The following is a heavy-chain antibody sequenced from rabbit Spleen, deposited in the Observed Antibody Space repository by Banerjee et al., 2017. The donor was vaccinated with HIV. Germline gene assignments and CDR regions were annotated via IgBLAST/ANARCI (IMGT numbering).Heavy chain of an antibody. CDR1: GFSFSDRDV. J-gene: IGHJ4*01. Sequence: QEQLVESGGGLVQPEGSLTLTCKASGFSFSDRDVMCWVRQAPGKGLEWIGYIDPIFGITYYANWVNGRFSISRENAQNTVFLQMNSLTVADTATYFCVREVAAKLNLWGPGTLVTVS. CDR3: VREVAAKLNL. CDR2: IDPIFGIT. V-gene: IGHV1S47*01. D-gene: IGHD4-1*01.